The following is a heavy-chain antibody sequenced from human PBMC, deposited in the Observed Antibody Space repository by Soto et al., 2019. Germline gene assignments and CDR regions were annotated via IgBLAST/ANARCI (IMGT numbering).Heavy chain of an antibody. J-gene: IGHJ4*02. CDR3: ARGPTTHYYDSSGYYPFDY. CDR2: INHSGST. Sequence: QVQLQQWGAGLLKPSETLCLTCAVYGGSFSGYYWSWIRQPPGKGLEWIGEINHSGSTNYNPSLKSRVTISVDTSKNQFSLKLSSVTAADTAVYYCARGPTTHYYDSSGYYPFDYWGQGTLVTVSS. D-gene: IGHD3-22*01. V-gene: IGHV4-34*01. CDR1: GGSFSGYY.